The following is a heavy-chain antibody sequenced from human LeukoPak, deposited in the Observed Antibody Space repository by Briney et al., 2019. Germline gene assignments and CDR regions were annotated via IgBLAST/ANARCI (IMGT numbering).Heavy chain of an antibody. CDR2: IYYSGST. CDR1: GGSISSYY. V-gene: IGHV4-59*08. Sequence: SETLSLTCTVSGGSISSYYWSWIRQPPGKGLEWIGYIYYSGSTNYNPSLKSRVTISVDTSKNQFSLKLSSVTAADTAVYYCARGRHYYDSWYYFDYWGQGTLVTVSS. D-gene: IGHD3-22*01. J-gene: IGHJ4*02. CDR3: ARGRHYYDSWYYFDY.